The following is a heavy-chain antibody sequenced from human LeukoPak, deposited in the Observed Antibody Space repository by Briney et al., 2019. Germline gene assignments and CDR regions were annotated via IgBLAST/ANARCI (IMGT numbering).Heavy chain of an antibody. D-gene: IGHD6-19*01. J-gene: IGHJ4*02. CDR3: AKSASSGQPYYFDY. CDR1: GFTFSSYA. V-gene: IGHV3-23*01. Sequence: GGSLRLSCAASGFTFSSYATSWVRQAPGKGLEWVSTISASGYSTYYADSVKGRFTISRDNSKNTLYLQMNSLRAEDTAVYYCAKSASSGQPYYFDYWGQGTLVTVSS. CDR2: ISASGYST.